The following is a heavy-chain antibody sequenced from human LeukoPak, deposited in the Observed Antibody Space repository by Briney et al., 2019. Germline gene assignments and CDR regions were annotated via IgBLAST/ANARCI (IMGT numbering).Heavy chain of an antibody. CDR3: AKGDSLNNWFDP. J-gene: IGHJ5*02. CDR2: IIPILGIA. D-gene: IGHD5-18*01. CDR1: GGTFSSYA. V-gene: IGHV1-69*04. Sequence: ASVKVSCKASGGTFSSYAIGWVRQAPGQGLEWMGRIIPILGIANYAQKFQGRVTITADKSTSTAYMELSSLRSEDTAVYYCAKGDSLNNWFDPWGQGTLVTVS.